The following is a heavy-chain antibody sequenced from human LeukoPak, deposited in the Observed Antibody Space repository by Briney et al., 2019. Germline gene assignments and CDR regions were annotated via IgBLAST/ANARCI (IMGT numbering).Heavy chain of an antibody. CDR2: ISAYNGNT. V-gene: IGHV1-18*01. D-gene: IGHD3-10*01. J-gene: IGHJ4*02. CDR3: ARADGSGSYSPYYFDY. CDR1: GYTFTSYG. Sequence: GASVKVSCKASGYTFTSYGISWVRQAPGQGLEWMGWISAYNGNTNYAQKLQGRVTMTTDTSTSTAYMELRSLRSDDKAVYYCARADGSGSYSPYYFDYWGQGTLVTVSS.